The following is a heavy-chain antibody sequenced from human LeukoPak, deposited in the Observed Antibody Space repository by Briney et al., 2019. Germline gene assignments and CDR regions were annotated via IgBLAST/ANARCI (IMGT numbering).Heavy chain of an antibody. V-gene: IGHV4-30-4*08. D-gene: IGHD3-3*02. Sequence: PSQTLSLTCTVSGGSISSGDYYWSWIRQPPGKGLEWIGYIYYSGSTYYNPSLKSRVTISVDTSKNQFSLKLSSVTAADTAVYYCARHFWSGYLFDYWGQGTLVTVSS. CDR3: ARHFWSGYLFDY. CDR1: GGSISSGDYY. CDR2: IYYSGST. J-gene: IGHJ4*02.